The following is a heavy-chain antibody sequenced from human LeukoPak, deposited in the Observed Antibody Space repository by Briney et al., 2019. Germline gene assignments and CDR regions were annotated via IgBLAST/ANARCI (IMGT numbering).Heavy chain of an antibody. CDR3: ARRNAMDV. Sequence: GGSLRLSCAASGLTLSNYWMDWVRQAPGKGLEWVANINRDGSERYYVDSVKGRFTISRDDAKSSLYLQMNSLRAEDTAVYYCARRNAMDVWGQGTTVIVFS. V-gene: IGHV3-7*03. CDR1: GLTLSNYW. J-gene: IGHJ6*02. CDR2: INRDGSER.